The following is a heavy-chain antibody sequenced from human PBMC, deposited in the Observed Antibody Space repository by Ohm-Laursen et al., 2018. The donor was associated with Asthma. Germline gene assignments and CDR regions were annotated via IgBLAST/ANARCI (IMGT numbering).Heavy chain of an antibody. J-gene: IGHJ4*02. V-gene: IGHV1-69*13. CDR1: GYTFTSYG. Sequence: ASVKVSCKASGYTFTSYGISWVRQAPGQGLEWMGGIIPIFGTANYAQKFQGRVTITADESTSTAYMELSSLRSEDTAVYYCARESITYYDFWSGYYNDYWGQGTLVTVSS. CDR2: IIPIFGTA. D-gene: IGHD3-3*01. CDR3: ARESITYYDFWSGYYNDY.